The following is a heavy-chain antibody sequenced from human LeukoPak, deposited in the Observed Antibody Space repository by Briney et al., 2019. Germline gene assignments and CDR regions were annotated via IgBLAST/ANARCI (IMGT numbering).Heavy chain of an antibody. CDR3: TTLAHDVHY. J-gene: IGHJ4*02. Sequence: GGSLRLSCAASGFIFRNAWMTWVRQAPGKGLEWVGRLKSNPDGGTADYAAPVKGRFAISRDDSRNTLHLQVNNLKLEDTAVYYCTTLAHDVHYWGQGTLVTVSS. CDR1: GFIFRNAW. D-gene: IGHD3-3*01. V-gene: IGHV3-15*01. CDR2: LKSNPDGGTA.